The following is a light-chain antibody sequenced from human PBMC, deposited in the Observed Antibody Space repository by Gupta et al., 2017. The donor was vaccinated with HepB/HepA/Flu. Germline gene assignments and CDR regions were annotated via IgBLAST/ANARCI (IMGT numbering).Light chain of an antibody. CDR3: SSYTSSGTRV. J-gene: IGLJ1*01. Sequence: QSALTQPASVSGSPGQSITISCTGTSSVVGGYNLVSWYQQHPGKAPKLMIYDVSNRPSGVSNRFSGSKSGNTASLTISGLQAEDEADYYCSSYTSSGTRVFGTGTKVTVL. V-gene: IGLV2-14*03. CDR1: SSVVGGYNL. CDR2: DVS.